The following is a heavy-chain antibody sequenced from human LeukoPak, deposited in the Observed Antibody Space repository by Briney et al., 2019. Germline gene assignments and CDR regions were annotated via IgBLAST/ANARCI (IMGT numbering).Heavy chain of an antibody. Sequence: ASVKVSCKASGYTFTGYYIHWVRQAPGQGLEWMGWINPSGGGTNSAQKFQGRVTMTRDTSISTAYMEVNRLRSDGTAVYYCARAQGITIFPVYGMDVWGQGTTVTVSS. CDR1: GYTFTGYY. V-gene: IGHV1-2*02. D-gene: IGHD3-9*01. J-gene: IGHJ6*02. CDR3: ARAQGITIFPVYGMDV. CDR2: INPSGGGT.